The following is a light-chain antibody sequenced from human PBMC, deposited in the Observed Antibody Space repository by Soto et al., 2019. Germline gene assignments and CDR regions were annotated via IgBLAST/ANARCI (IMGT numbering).Light chain of an antibody. CDR3: CSYAGSYTWV. Sequence: QSALTQPRSVSGSPGQSVTISCTGTSSDVGGYEYVSWYQQDQGKAPQLMIYDVNKRPSGVPDRFSGSKSGNTASLTISGLQAEDETDYYCCSYAGSYTWVFGGGTKLTV. CDR1: SSDVGGYEY. J-gene: IGLJ3*02. V-gene: IGLV2-11*01. CDR2: DVN.